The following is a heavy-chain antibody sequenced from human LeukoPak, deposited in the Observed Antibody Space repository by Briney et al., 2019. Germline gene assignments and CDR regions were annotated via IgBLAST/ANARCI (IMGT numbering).Heavy chain of an antibody. Sequence: PGGSLRLSCAASGFTFSSYWMHWVRQAPGKGLVWVSRINSDGSSTSYADSVKGRFTISRDNAKNTLYLQMNSLRAEDTAVYYCARVGIVGATFAFDVWGHGTMVTVSS. V-gene: IGHV3-74*01. J-gene: IGHJ3*01. D-gene: IGHD1-26*01. CDR2: INSDGSST. CDR1: GFTFSSYW. CDR3: ARVGIVGATFAFDV.